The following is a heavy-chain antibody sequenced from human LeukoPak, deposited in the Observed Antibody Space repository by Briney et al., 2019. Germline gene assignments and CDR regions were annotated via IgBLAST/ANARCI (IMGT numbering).Heavy chain of an antibody. Sequence: TGGSLRRSCVASEFTVNNYAVSWVRQAPGKGLEWVSAISGSGGSTYYADSVKGRFTISRDNSKNTLYLQMNSLRAEDTAVYYCARRGYEWGQGTLVTVSS. CDR1: EFTVNNYA. CDR2: ISGSGGST. CDR3: ARRGYE. J-gene: IGHJ4*02. D-gene: IGHD6-13*01. V-gene: IGHV3-23*01.